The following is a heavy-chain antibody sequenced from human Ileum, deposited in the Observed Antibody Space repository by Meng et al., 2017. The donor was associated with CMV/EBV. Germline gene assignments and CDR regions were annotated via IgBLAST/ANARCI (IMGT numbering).Heavy chain of an antibody. J-gene: IGHJ4*02. CDR3: ARGRGHTYATRYQFDF. CDR1: GYKFRDYA. Sequence: QGQVVQSGAEVKEPGSSVKVSCKTSGYKFRDYALNWVRQAPGQRPEWVGVVITFFGTSHYAQNFRDRVAISADESTATVYLELTSLRSEDTAVYYCARGRGHTYATRYQFDFWGQGTLVTVSS. V-gene: IGHV1-69*12. CDR2: VITFFGTS. D-gene: IGHD5-12*01.